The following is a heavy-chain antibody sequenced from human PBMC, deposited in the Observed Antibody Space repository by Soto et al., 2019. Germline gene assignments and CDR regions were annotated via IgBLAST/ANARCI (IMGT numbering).Heavy chain of an antibody. CDR3: ARRGMGLGYCSGGSCYPNYYYYGMDV. CDR1: GYTFTSYA. Sequence: GASAKACCKASGYTFTSYAMHWVRQATGQRLEWMGWINAGNGNTKYSQKFQGRVTITADESTSTAYMELSSLRSEDTAVYYCARRGMGLGYCSGGSCYPNYYYYGMDVWGQGTTVTVSS. V-gene: IGHV1-3*01. CDR2: INAGNGNT. D-gene: IGHD2-15*01. J-gene: IGHJ6*02.